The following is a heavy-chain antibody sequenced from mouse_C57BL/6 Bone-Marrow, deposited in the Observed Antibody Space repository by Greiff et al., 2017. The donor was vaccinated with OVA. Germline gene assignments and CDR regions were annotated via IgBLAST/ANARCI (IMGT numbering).Heavy chain of an antibody. CDR1: GYTFTSYW. J-gene: IGHJ2*01. D-gene: IGHD1-1*01. V-gene: IGHV1-64*01. CDR2: IHPNSGST. CDR3: AREGIYYGSSPY. Sequence: QVQLQQPGAELVKPGASVKLSCKASGYTFTSYWMHWVKQRPGQGLAWIGMIHPNSGSTNYNEKFKSKATLTVDKSSSTAYMQLSSLTSEDSAVYYCAREGIYYGSSPYWGQGTTLTVSS.